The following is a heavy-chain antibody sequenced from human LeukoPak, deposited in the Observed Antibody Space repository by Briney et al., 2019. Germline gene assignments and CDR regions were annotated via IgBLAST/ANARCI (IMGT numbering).Heavy chain of an antibody. CDR1: GGSISSFH. CDR2: FYNSGST. J-gene: IGHJ4*02. V-gene: IGHV4-4*07. CDR3: ARHKAVSGTGTFDY. Sequence: SETLSLTCTVSGGSISSFHWNWIRQPAGKGLEWIGRFYNSGSTNYNPSLKSRVTMSVDTSKNQFSLRLNSVTAADTAVYCCARHKAVSGTGTFDYWGQGTLVTVSS. D-gene: IGHD6-19*01.